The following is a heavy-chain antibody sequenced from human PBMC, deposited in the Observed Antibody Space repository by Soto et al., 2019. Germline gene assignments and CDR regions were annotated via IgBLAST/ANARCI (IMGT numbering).Heavy chain of an antibody. D-gene: IGHD3-9*01. CDR3: ARHLRYFDATAYYYYMDV. CDR1: AYSFTSYW. J-gene: IGHJ6*03. V-gene: IGHV5-51*01. Sequence: LGESLKISCKGSAYSFTSYWIGWVRQMPGRGLKWMGIIYPGDSDTRYSPSFQGQVTISADKSISTAYLQWSSLKASDTAMYYCARHLRYFDATAYYYYMDVWGKGTTVTVSS. CDR2: IYPGDSDT.